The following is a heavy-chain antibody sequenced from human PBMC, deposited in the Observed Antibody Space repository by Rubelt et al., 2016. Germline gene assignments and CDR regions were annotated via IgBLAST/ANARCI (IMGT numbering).Heavy chain of an antibody. CDR3: ARDDSPYYYDSSGYYDY. D-gene: IGHD3-22*01. CDR1: GYTFTGYY. V-gene: IGHV1-2*04. J-gene: IGHJ4*02. CDR2: INPNSGGT. Sequence: QVQLVQSGAEVKKPGASVKVSCKASGYTFTGYYMHWVRQAPGQGLEWMGWINPNSGGTNYAQKVQGWGTMTRDTSISTAYMGLSRLRSDDTAVYYCARDDSPYYYDSSGYYDYWGQGTLVTVSS.